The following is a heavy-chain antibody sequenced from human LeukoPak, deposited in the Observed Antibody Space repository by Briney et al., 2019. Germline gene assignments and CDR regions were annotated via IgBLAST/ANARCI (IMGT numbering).Heavy chain of an antibody. V-gene: IGHV3-23*01. CDR1: GFTSSSYA. D-gene: IGHD5-18*01. J-gene: IGHJ4*02. CDR3: ASRGYSYGYDSRDY. Sequence: PGGSLRLSCAASGFTSSSYAMSWVRQAPGKGLEWVSAISGSGGSTYYADSVKGRFTISRDNSKNTLYLQMNSLRAEDTAVYYCASRGYSYGYDSRDYWGQGTLVTVSS. CDR2: ISGSGGST.